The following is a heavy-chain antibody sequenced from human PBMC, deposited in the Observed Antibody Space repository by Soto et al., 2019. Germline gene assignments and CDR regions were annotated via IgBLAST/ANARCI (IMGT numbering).Heavy chain of an antibody. J-gene: IGHJ6*02. V-gene: IGHV4-30-4*01. CDR2: IYYSGST. CDR1: GGSISSADYY. Sequence: SETLSLTXTVSGGSISSADYYWSWVRQPPGKGLEWIGYIYYSGSTFFNPSLKSRVTISKDTSRNQFSLRLNSVTAADTAVYYCARAIVVTIGGMDVWGQGTTVTVSS. CDR3: ARAIVVTIGGMDV. D-gene: IGHD5-12*01.